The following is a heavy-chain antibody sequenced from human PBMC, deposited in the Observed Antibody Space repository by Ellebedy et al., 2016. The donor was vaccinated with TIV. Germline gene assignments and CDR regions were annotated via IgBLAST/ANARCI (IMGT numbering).Heavy chain of an antibody. D-gene: IGHD3-3*01. Sequence: SETLSLTXTVSGGSVSSGSSYWSWILQPPGKGLEWIGYIYYSGSINYNPSLKCQVTISVDTSKNHFSLKPSSVTAADTAVYYCARDFTIFGVAARYYYGMVVWGQGTTVTVSS. CDR2: IYYSGSI. CDR3: ARDFTIFGVAARYYYGMVV. J-gene: IGHJ6*02. CDR1: GGSVSSGSSY. V-gene: IGHV4-61*01.